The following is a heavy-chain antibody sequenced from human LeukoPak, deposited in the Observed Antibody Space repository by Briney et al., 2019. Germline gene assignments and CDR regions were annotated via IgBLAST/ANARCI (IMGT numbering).Heavy chain of an antibody. J-gene: IGHJ5*02. Sequence: GGSLRLSCAASGFTFRSYWMHWVRHVPGKGLVWVSRINSDGSSRIYVDSVMGRFTISRDNAKNTLYLQLDSLRAEDTAVYYCARGLAVAGSSWFDPWGQGTLVSVSS. CDR3: ARGLAVAGSSWFDP. CDR2: INSDGSSR. CDR1: GFTFRSYW. D-gene: IGHD6-19*01. V-gene: IGHV3-74*01.